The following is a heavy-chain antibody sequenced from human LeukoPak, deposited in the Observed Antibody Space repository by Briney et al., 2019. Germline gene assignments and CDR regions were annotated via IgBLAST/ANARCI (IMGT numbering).Heavy chain of an antibody. Sequence: PGGSLRLSCAASGFTFSSYSMNWVRQAPGKGLEWVSSISSSSSYIYYADSVKGRFTISRDNAKNSLYLQMNSLRAEDTAVYYCAKDPRGVWGSYRFDYWGQGTLVTVSS. CDR2: ISSSSSYI. CDR3: AKDPRGVWGSYRFDY. J-gene: IGHJ4*02. V-gene: IGHV3-21*01. D-gene: IGHD3-16*02. CDR1: GFTFSSYS.